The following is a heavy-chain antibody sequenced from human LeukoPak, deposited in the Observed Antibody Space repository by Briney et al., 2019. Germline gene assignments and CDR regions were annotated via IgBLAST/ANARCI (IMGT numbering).Heavy chain of an antibody. CDR3: ARDPVGGP. CDR2: IIPILGIA. CDR1: GGTFSSYA. J-gene: IGHJ5*02. V-gene: IGHV1-69*04. Sequence: ASVKVSCKASGGTFSSYAISWVRQAPGQGLEWMGRIIPILGIANYAQKFQGRVTITADKSTSTAYMELSSLRSEGTAVYYCARDPVGGPWGQGTLVTVSS. D-gene: IGHD3-10*01.